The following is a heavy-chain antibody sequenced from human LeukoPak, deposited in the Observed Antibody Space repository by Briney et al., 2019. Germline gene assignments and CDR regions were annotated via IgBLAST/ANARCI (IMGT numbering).Heavy chain of an antibody. CDR3: AKVYDSSGYYP. CDR1: GFTLSSYA. J-gene: IGHJ5*02. Sequence: GGSLRLSCAASGFTLSSYAMSWVRQAPGKGLQWVSGISGSGGSTYYADSVKGRFTISRDNSKNTLYLQMNSLRAEDTAVYYCAKVYDSSGYYPWGQGTLVTVSS. D-gene: IGHD3-22*01. V-gene: IGHV3-23*01. CDR2: ISGSGGST.